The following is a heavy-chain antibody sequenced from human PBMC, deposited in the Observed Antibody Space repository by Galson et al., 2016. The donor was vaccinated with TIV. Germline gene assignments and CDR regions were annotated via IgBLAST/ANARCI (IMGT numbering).Heavy chain of an antibody. Sequence: SVKVSCKASGYTFTSYDINWVRQAPGQGLEWVGRIIPIFRTTNYAQRFQGRVTITADEFTGAAYMELNSLRSDDTAVYFCAKESGYNSGYITDWGQGTLVTVSS. CDR2: IIPIFRTT. J-gene: IGHJ1*01. D-gene: IGHD5-18*01. V-gene: IGHV1-69*13. CDR1: GYTFTSYD. CDR3: AKESGYNSGYITD.